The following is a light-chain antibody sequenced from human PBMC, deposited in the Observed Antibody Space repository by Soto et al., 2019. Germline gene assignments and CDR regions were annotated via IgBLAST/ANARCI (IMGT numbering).Light chain of an antibody. Sequence: DIQLTQSPSFLSASVGDRVTITCRASQGISSYLAWYQQKPGKAPKLLIYAASSLQSGVPSRFSGSGSGTDFTLTISSLQPEDFATYYCQQSYSFRAITFGQGTRLEI. CDR2: AAS. CDR3: QQSYSFRAIT. J-gene: IGKJ5*01. CDR1: QGISSY. V-gene: IGKV1-39*01.